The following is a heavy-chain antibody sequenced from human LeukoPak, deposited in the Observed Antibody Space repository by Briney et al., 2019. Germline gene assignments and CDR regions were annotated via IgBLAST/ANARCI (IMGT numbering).Heavy chain of an antibody. CDR3: ARGGGLDV. J-gene: IGHJ6*02. V-gene: IGHV3-7*03. Sequence: PGGSLRLSCAASGFAFSNYFMSWVRQAPGKGLEWVGNIKQDGSGTYYIDSVKGRFTISRDNAKNSLYLQMSNLRAEDTAVYFCARGGGLDVWGQGATVTVSS. CDR1: GFAFSNYF. D-gene: IGHD3-16*01. CDR2: IKQDGSGT.